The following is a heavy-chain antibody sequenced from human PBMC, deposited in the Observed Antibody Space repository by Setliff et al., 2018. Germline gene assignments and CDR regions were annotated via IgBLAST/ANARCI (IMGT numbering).Heavy chain of an antibody. V-gene: IGHV3-74*01. CDR2: INSDGSST. CDR1: GFTLSSDW. J-gene: IGHJ6*03. CDR3: ARGPWKHSAYYYYYYMDV. Sequence: LRLSCAASGFTLSSDWMHLVRQAPGKGLVWVSRINSDGSSTSYADSVKGRFTIPRDNAKNTLYLQMNSLRAEDTAVYYCARGPWKHSAYYYYYYMDVWGKGTTVTVSS. D-gene: IGHD1-1*01.